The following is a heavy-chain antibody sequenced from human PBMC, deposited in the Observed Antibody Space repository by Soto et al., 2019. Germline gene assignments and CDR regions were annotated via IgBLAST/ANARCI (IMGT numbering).Heavy chain of an antibody. J-gene: IGHJ3*01. CDR2: ISYDGSNK. CDR3: AREDV. CDR1: GLTFITYA. V-gene: IGHV3-30-3*01. Sequence: QLQLVESGGGVVQPGRSLRLSCAASGLTFITYAMYWVRQAPGKGLEWVAVISYDGSNKYYAESVKGRFTISRDNSKHTLYLQMNSLRPEDTAVYYCAREDVWGQGTLVTVSS.